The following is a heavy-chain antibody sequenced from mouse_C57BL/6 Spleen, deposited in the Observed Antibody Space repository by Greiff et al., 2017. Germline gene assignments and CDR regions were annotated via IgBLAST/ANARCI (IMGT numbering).Heavy chain of an antibody. CDR1: GYAFSSYW. D-gene: IGHD2-4*01. CDR2: IYPGDGDT. CDR3: ARAGDYDDGTGFAY. Sequence: QVPLQQSGAELVKPGASVKISCKASGYAFSSYWMNWVKQRPGKGLEWIGQIYPGDGDTNYNGKFKGKATLTAAKSSSTASMQLISLTSDDSAVYFCARAGDYDDGTGFAYWGQGTLVTVSA. V-gene: IGHV1-80*01. J-gene: IGHJ3*01.